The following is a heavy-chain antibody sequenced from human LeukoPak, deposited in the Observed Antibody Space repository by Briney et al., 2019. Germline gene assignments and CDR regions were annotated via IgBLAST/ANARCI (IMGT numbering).Heavy chain of an antibody. CDR3: ARDAGARAFDI. D-gene: IGHD2-8*02. CDR2: ISSSSNTI. J-gene: IGHJ3*02. V-gene: IGHV3-48*01. Sequence: GGSLRLSCAASGFTFSSYSMNWVRQAPGKGLEWISYISSSSNTIYYADSVKGRFTISRDNAKNSLYLQMNSLRAEDTAVYYCARDAGARAFDIWGQGTMATVSS. CDR1: GFTFSSYS.